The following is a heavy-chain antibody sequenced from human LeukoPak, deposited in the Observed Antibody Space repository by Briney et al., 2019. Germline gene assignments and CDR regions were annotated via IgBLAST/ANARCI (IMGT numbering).Heavy chain of an antibody. CDR1: GGSFSGYY. CDR2: INHSGST. J-gene: IGHJ5*02. V-gene: IGHV4-34*01. CDR3: ARGPDLHNWFDP. Sequence: PSETLSLTCAVYGGSFSGYYWSWIRQPPGKGLGWIGEINHSGSTNYNPSLKSRVTISVDTSKNQFSLKLSSVTAADTAVYYCARGPDLHNWFDPWGQGTLVTVSS.